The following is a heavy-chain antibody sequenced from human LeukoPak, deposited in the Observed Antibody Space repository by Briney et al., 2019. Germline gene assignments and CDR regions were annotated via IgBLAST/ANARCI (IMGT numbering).Heavy chain of an antibody. D-gene: IGHD1-26*01. CDR3: ARGSIKGATRNYLDY. J-gene: IGHJ4*02. V-gene: IGHV5-51*01. Sequence: GESLKISCKASGYSVTNYWIGWVRQMPGKGLEWMGIIYPGDSDTRYSPSFQGQVTISADKSISTAYLQWSNLKASDTAMYYCARGSIKGATRNYLDYWGQGTLVTVSS. CDR2: IYPGDSDT. CDR1: GYSVTNYW.